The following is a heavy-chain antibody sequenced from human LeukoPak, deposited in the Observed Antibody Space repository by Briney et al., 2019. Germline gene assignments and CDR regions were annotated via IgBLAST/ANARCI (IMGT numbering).Heavy chain of an antibody. CDR1: GFGFSDSY. D-gene: IGHD2-8*01. CDR3: STDPRLLIY. J-gene: IGHJ4*01. Sequence: PGGSLRLSGVVSGFGFSDSYMTWIRQTPGKGLEWLAYISGSGSDIYYADSVKGRFTISRDNAKNSLYLQMNSLRPDDTALYYCSTDPRLLIYWGHGTLVTVSS. V-gene: IGHV3-11*01. CDR2: ISGSGSDI.